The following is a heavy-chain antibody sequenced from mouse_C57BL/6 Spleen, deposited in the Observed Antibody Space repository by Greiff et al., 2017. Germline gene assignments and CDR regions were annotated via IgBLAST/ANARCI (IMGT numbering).Heavy chain of an antibody. D-gene: IGHD1-1*01. CDR1: GFTFSDYG. CDR2: ISSGSGTI. Sequence: EVHLVESGGGLVKPGGSLKLSCAASGFTFSDYGMHWVRQAPEKGLEWVAYISSGSGTIYYADTVKGRFTISRDNAKNTLFLQMTSLRSEDTAMYYCASGGYDGSSYWFAYWGQGTLVTVSA. J-gene: IGHJ3*01. V-gene: IGHV5-17*01. CDR3: ASGGYDGSSYWFAY.